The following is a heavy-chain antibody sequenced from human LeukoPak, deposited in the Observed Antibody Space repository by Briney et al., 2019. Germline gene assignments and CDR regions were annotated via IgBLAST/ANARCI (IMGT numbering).Heavy chain of an antibody. CDR1: GFTFSDYA. D-gene: IGHD2-15*01. J-gene: IGHJ3*02. CDR3: ARNPRPNSVVVVTGAAFDI. V-gene: IGHV3-23*01. CDR2: IRGGSSGST. Sequence: GGSLRLSCAASGFTFSDYAMSWVRQAPGKGLDWPPVIRGGSSGSTYYADSVTGRFTVSRDNSKNTVDLRMNSLRAEDTAVYYCARNPRPNSVVVVTGAAFDIWGQGTMVTVSS.